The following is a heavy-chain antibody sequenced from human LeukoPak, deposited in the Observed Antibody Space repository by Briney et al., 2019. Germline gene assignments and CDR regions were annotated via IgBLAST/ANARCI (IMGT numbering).Heavy chain of an antibody. CDR1: GFTFSDYY. V-gene: IGHV3-11*01. Sequence: GGSPRLSCAASGFTFSDYYMSWFRQAPGKGLEWVSYIGSGGGPIYYADSVKGRFTISRDNAKSSLYLQMNSLRAEDTALYYCARALRDSSWYYEYWGQGTLVTVSS. D-gene: IGHD6-13*01. CDR2: IGSGGGPI. CDR3: ARALRDSSWYYEY. J-gene: IGHJ4*02.